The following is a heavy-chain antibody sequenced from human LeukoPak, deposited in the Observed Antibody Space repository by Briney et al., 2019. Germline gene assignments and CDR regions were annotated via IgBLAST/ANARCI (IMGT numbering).Heavy chain of an antibody. V-gene: IGHV4-34*01. CDR1: GGSFSGYY. J-gene: IGHJ5*02. Sequence: SETLSLTCAVYGGSFSGYYWSWIRQPPGKGLEWIGETNHSGSTNYNPSLKSRVTISVDTSKNQFSLKLSSVTAADTAVYYCARGSGSAAAGQTGWFDPWGQGTLVTVSS. CDR3: ARGSGSAAAGQTGWFDP. CDR2: TNHSGST. D-gene: IGHD6-13*01.